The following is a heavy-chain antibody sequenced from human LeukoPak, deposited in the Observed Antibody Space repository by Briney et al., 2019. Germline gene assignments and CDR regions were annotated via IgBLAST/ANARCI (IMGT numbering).Heavy chain of an antibody. D-gene: IGHD2-15*01. CDR1: GYTFTSYG. V-gene: IGHV1-2*04. J-gene: IGHJ4*02. CDR3: ARGHLGYCSGGSCPFDY. Sequence: GASVKVSCKASGYTFTSYGISWVRQAPGQGLEWMGWINPNSGGTNYAQKFQGWVTMTRDTSISTAYMELSRLRSDDTAVYYCARGHLGYCSGGSCPFDYWGQGTLVTVSS. CDR2: INPNSGGT.